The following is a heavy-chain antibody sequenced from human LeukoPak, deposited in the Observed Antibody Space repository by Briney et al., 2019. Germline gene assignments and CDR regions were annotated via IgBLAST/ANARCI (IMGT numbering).Heavy chain of an antibody. D-gene: IGHD6-13*01. CDR3: ARDMAAAGTAFWFDP. CDR2: ISTYNGNT. Sequence: GASVKVSCKASGYTFTNYGISWVRQAPGQGPEWMGWISTYNGNTNYAQKLQDRVTMTTDTSTSTAYMELRSLRSDDTAVYYCARDMAAAGTAFWFDPWGQGTLVTVSS. J-gene: IGHJ5*02. CDR1: GYTFTNYG. V-gene: IGHV1-18*01.